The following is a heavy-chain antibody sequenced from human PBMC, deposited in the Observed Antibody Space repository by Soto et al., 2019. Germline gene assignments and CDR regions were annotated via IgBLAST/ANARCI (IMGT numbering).Heavy chain of an antibody. J-gene: IGHJ3*02. CDR3: ARFARGDYDAFDI. Sequence: QVQLQESGPGLVKPSETLSLTCTVSGGSMSPHYWSWIRQPPGKGLEWIGVIYFGGSTTYCSSLRRRVTISLDTSKNQFSLKLNSVTAADTAVYYCARFARGDYDAFDIWGQGTMVIVSS. V-gene: IGHV4-59*11. CDR2: IYFGGST. D-gene: IGHD2-21*02. CDR1: GGSMSPHY.